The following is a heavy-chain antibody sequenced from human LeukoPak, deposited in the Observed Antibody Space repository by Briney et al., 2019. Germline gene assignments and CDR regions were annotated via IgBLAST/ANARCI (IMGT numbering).Heavy chain of an antibody. Sequence: GESLRLSCAASGFTFSKYTMNWVRQAPRRGLEWISDISSSSSTIYFADSVKGRFTISRDNAKNSLYLQMNSLRDEDTAVYYCARGRSYYYDSSGYYSDASDIWGQGTVVTVSS. J-gene: IGHJ3*02. V-gene: IGHV3-48*02. D-gene: IGHD3-22*01. CDR3: ARGRSYYYDSSGYYSDASDI. CDR2: ISSSSSTI. CDR1: GFTFSKYT.